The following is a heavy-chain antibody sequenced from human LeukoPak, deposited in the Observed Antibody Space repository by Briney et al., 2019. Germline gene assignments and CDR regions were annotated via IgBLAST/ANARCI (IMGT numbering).Heavy chain of an antibody. J-gene: IGHJ4*02. CDR1: GGSISIYY. CDR3: ATGYSSGWFDY. Sequence: PSETLSLTCTVSGGSISIYYWSWIRQPPGKGLEWIGYIYYSGTTNYNPSLKSRVTISVDTSKNQFSLKLSSVTAADTAVYYCATGYSSGWFDYWGQGTLVTVSS. D-gene: IGHD6-19*01. CDR2: IYYSGTT. V-gene: IGHV4-59*08.